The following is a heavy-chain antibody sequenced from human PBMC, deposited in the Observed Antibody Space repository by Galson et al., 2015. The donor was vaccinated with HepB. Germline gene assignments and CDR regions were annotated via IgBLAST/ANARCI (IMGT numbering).Heavy chain of an antibody. CDR2: NYVGNGNT. D-gene: IGHD5-12*01. V-gene: IGHV1-3*01. J-gene: IGHJ3*02. CDR3: AREGATGYPYDTLDI. CDR1: GYNFPSHA. Sequence: SVKDSCKHSGYNFPSHAIHWLRQAPGQRLEWKGRNYVGNGNTKYSQKYQARPTVTRDISASTAYMELRSLRSEDTAFYNCAREGATGYPYDTLDIWGQGTMVTVSS.